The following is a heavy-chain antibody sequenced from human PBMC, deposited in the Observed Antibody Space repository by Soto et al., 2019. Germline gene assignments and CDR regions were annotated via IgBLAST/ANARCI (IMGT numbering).Heavy chain of an antibody. J-gene: IGHJ4*02. V-gene: IGHV3-48*03. Sequence: GRSLRLSCAASRFTFSTYEMNWVRHAPGKGLEWVSYISTSGSTVYYADSVKGRFTISRDNTRNSLYLQMNSLRDEDTALYYPVRYCSNPPCNGVATRPFDYCGQGTLVTVSS. CDR1: RFTFSTYE. D-gene: IGHD5-12*01. CDR2: ISTSGSTV. CDR3: VRYCSNPPCNGVATRPFDY.